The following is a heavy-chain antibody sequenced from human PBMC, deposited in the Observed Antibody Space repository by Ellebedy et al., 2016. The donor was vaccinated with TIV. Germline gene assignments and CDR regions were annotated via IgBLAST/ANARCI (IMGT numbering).Heavy chain of an antibody. V-gene: IGHV4-4*07. CDR2: IFMSGST. Sequence: SETLSLXCTVSGGSSSSYYWSWIRQSAGKGLEWIGRIFMSGSTTYNPSLKNRVTMSMDASTTQLSLNLSSVTAADTAVYFCARLRQSRDRSHWYFDLWGRGTLVTVSS. CDR1: GGSSSSYY. D-gene: IGHD1-14*01. J-gene: IGHJ2*01. CDR3: ARLRQSRDRSHWYFDL.